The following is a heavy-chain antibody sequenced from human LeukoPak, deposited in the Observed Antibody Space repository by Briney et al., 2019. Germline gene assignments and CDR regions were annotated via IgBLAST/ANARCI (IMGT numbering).Heavy chain of an antibody. Sequence: SETLSLTCTVSGDSISSGDYYWSWIRQPPGKGLEWIGYIYYSGSTNYNPSLKSRVTISVDLSKNQFSLKLSSVTTADTAVYYCARTTEGGYTYDYFYYYYMDVWGKGTTVTISS. CDR3: ARTTEGGYTYDYFYYYYMDV. D-gene: IGHD5-18*01. CDR1: GDSISSGDYY. V-gene: IGHV4-61*08. CDR2: IYYSGST. J-gene: IGHJ6*03.